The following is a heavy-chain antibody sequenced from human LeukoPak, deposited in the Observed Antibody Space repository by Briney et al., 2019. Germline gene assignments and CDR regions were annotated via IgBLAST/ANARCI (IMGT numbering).Heavy chain of an antibody. CDR3: ARLGITGTVYNWFDP. V-gene: IGHV5-51*01. CDR2: IYPGDSNT. CDR1: GYSFTSYW. Sequence: GKSLKISCKGSGYSFTSYWIGWVRQMPGKGLEWMGIIYPGDSNTRYSPSFQGQVTIPADKSISTAYLQWSSLKASDTAMYYCARLGITGTVYNWFDPWGQGTLVTVSS. J-gene: IGHJ5*02. D-gene: IGHD1-7*01.